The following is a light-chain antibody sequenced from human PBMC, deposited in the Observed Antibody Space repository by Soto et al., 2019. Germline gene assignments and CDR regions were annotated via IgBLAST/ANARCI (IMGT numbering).Light chain of an antibody. CDR2: GNS. Sequence: QPVLTQPPSVSGAPGQRVTISCTGSSSNIGAGYDVHWYQQLPGTAPKLLIYGNSNRPSGVPDRFSGSKSGTSASLAITRLQAEDEADYYCQSYDSSLSGWVFGGGTQLTVL. J-gene: IGLJ3*02. V-gene: IGLV1-40*01. CDR1: SSNIGAGYD. CDR3: QSYDSSLSGWV.